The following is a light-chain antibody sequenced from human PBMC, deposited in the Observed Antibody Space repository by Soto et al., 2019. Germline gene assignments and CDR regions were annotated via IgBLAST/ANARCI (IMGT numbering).Light chain of an antibody. Sequence: QSVLTQPPSVSGSPGQSVSISCTGTSSDVGSNNRVSWYQQPPGTAPKLMIYGVSNRPSGVPDRFSGSKSGNTASLTISGLQAEDEADYYCSSHTSSSTFVFGTGNKLTVL. CDR2: GVS. J-gene: IGLJ1*01. CDR1: SSDVGSNNR. V-gene: IGLV2-18*02. CDR3: SSHTSSSTFV.